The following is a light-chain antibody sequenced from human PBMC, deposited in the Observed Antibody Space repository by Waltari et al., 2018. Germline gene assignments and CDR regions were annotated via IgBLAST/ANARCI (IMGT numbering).Light chain of an antibody. CDR1: DSNIGTDT. J-gene: IGLJ3*02. V-gene: IGLV1-44*01. CDR3: AAWDDNFWV. CDR2: RND. Sequence: QSALTQPPSASGTPGQRVTISCSGADSNIGTDTVNWYQHLPGTAPKLVMFRNDQRPSVVPDRFSGSKSGTSASLAISGLQSEDEGDYYCAAWDDNFWVFGGGTRLTVL.